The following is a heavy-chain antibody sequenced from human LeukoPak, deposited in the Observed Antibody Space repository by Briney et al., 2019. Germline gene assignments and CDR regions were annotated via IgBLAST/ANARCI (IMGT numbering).Heavy chain of an antibody. CDR2: IHPNSGVT. CDR1: GYNFINYY. CDR3: AREYRLFCGRDCYPANFYHFGLDV. V-gene: IGHV1-2*02. J-gene: IGHJ6*02. D-gene: IGHD2-21*02. Sequence: VASVKVSCKTSGYNFINYYLHWVRQAPGQGLEWMGCIHPNSGVTDCAQKFKGRVTMTRDTSINTVYMDMSGLTSDDTAVYYCAREYRLFCGRDCYPANFYHFGLDVWGQGTAVTVS.